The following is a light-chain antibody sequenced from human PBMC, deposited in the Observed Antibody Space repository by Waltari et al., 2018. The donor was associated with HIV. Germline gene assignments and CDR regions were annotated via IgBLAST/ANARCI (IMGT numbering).Light chain of an antibody. V-gene: IGKV1-33*01. CDR2: DAS. J-gene: IGKJ5*01. CDR3: QQYDNVPSIT. CDR1: QDIMKY. Sequence: DILMTQSPSSLSASVGDRVSITCQSSQDIMKYLNWYQQKPGKHPNLLIYDASNLIKGVASRFSGSGSETDFTFTISSLRPEDIATYYCQQYDNVPSITFGQGTRLEI.